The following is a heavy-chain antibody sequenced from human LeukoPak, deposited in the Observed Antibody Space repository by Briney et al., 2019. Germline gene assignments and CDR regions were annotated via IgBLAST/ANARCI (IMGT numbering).Heavy chain of an antibody. CDR3: ARGGEPKWELLYQDY. Sequence: ASVSVSCKASGYIFVDFYMYWVRQAPGQGREWMGWINPNSGGTNSALKFQGRVTLTRDTSTSTAFMELNSLTSDDTAVYYCARGGEPKWELLYQDYWGQGTLVTVSS. CDR1: GYIFVDFY. CDR2: INPNSGGT. D-gene: IGHD1-26*01. J-gene: IGHJ4*02. V-gene: IGHV1-2*02.